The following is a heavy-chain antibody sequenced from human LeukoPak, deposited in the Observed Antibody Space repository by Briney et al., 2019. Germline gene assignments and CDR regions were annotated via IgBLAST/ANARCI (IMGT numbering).Heavy chain of an antibody. V-gene: IGHV3-30-3*01. D-gene: IGHD2-15*01. Sequence: PGRSLRLSCAASGFTFSSYAMHWVRQAPGKGLERVAVISYDGSNKYYADSVKGRFTISRDNSKNTLYLQMNSLRAEDTAVYYCAKVMPPGRIRFYSYYMDVWGKGTTVTVS. CDR3: AKVMPPGRIRFYSYYMDV. CDR2: ISYDGSNK. CDR1: GFTFSSYA. J-gene: IGHJ6*03.